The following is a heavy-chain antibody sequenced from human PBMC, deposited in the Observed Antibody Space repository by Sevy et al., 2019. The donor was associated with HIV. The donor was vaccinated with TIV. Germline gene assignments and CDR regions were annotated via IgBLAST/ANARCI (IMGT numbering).Heavy chain of an antibody. V-gene: IGHV3-30*04. CDR2: ISYDGSNK. CDR3: ARDGGPIVATTGVDY. Sequence: GGSLRLSCAASGFTFSSYAMHWVRQAPGKGLEWVAVISYDGSNKYYADSVKGRFTISRDNSKNTLYLQMNSLRAEDTAVYYCARDGGPIVATTGVDYWGQGTLATVSS. D-gene: IGHD5-12*01. CDR1: GFTFSSYA. J-gene: IGHJ4*02.